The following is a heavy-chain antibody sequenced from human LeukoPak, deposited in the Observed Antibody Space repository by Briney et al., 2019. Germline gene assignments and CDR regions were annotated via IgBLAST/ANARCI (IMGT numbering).Heavy chain of an antibody. Sequence: ASVKVSCKASGYTFSDHHMHWVRQAPGQGLEWMGKITPSSGDTTYAQNFQDRVTMTRDTSTSTVYMQLSRLRSEDTAVHYCARDTYGSDYWGQGTLVTVSA. CDR2: ITPSSGDT. D-gene: IGHD3-10*01. J-gene: IGHJ4*02. V-gene: IGHV1-46*01. CDR1: GYTFSDHH. CDR3: ARDTYGSDY.